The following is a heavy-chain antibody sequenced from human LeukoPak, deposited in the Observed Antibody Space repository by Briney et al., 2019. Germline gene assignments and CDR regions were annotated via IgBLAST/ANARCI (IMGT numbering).Heavy chain of an antibody. J-gene: IGHJ6*03. Sequence: QAGGSLRLSSAASGVTFSSYGMHWVRQAPDKGLEWVAFIRYDGNSKDYADSVKGRFTISRDNSKNTLYLQMNSLRGEDTALYYCAKGGGYSYENYYYYMDVWGKGTTVTASS. CDR2: IRYDGNSK. D-gene: IGHD5-18*01. V-gene: IGHV3-30*02. CDR3: AKGGGYSYENYYYYMDV. CDR1: GVTFSSYG.